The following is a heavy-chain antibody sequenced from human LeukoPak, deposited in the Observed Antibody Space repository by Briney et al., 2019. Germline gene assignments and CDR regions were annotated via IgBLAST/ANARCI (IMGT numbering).Heavy chain of an antibody. CDR1: GFTFTSFA. J-gene: IGHJ3*02. V-gene: IGHV3-23*01. CDR2: ISSTGGST. Sequence: PGGSLRLSCAASGFTFTSFAMSWVRQAPGKGLEWVSAISSTGGSTYYADSVKGRFTISRDNSKNTLYLQMNSLRAEDTAVYYCAKDSQLVPDAFDIWGQGTMVTVSS. D-gene: IGHD6-13*01. CDR3: AKDSQLVPDAFDI.